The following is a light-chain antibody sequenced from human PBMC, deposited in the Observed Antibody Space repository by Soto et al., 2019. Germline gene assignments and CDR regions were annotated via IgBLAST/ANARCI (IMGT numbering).Light chain of an antibody. V-gene: IGKV1-39*01. CDR2: GAS. J-gene: IGKJ1*01. CDR3: QQSFSTPRT. CDR1: QTISTY. Sequence: DIQMTQSPSPLSASVGDRVTITCRASQTISTYLNWYQQKPGKAPKLLIYGASSLQSGVPSRFSGSGSGTDFTLTISSLQPEDFGTYYCQQSFSTPRTFGQGTMVEIK.